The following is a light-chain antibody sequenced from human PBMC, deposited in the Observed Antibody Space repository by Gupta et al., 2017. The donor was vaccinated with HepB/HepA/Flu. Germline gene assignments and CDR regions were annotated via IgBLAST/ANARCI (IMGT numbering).Light chain of an antibody. CDR1: AVPKQY. Sequence: SYALTQPPSVSGSPGQTARITCSGDAVPKQYAYWYQQKPGQAPVLVIYKDSERPSGIPERFSGSSSGTTVTLTISGVQAEDEADYYCQSADSSGTYEVFGGGTKLTVL. CDR2: KDS. V-gene: IGLV3-25*03. CDR3: QSADSSGTYEV. J-gene: IGLJ3*02.